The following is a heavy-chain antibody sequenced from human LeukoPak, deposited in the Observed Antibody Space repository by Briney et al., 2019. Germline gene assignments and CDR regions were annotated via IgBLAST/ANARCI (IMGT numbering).Heavy chain of an antibody. CDR1: GYTFTGYY. D-gene: IGHD6-13*01. CDR2: INPNSGGT. J-gene: IGHJ4*02. Sequence: GASVKVSCKASGYTFTGYYMHWVRQAPGQGLEWMGWINPNSGGTNYAQKFQGRVTMTRDTSISTAYMELSRLRSDDTAVYYCARGYLGSSSWYLFDYWGQGTLVTVSS. CDR3: ARGYLGSSSWYLFDY. V-gene: IGHV1-2*02.